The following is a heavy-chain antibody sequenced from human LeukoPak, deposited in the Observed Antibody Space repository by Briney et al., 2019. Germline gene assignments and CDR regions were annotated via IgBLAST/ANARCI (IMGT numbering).Heavy chain of an antibody. CDR1: GFTFSSYA. CDR3: ARDRVGATDYFDY. Sequence: GSLRLSCAASGFTFSSYAMHWVRQAPGKGLEWVAVISYDGSNKYYAGSVKGRFTISRDNSKNTLYLQMNSLRAEDTAVYYCARDRVGATDYFDYWGQGTLVTVSS. V-gene: IGHV3-30-3*01. D-gene: IGHD1-26*01. J-gene: IGHJ4*02. CDR2: ISYDGSNK.